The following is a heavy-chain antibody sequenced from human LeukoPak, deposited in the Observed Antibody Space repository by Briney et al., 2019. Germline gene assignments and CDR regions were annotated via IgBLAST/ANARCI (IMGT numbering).Heavy chain of an antibody. D-gene: IGHD1-1*01. V-gene: IGHV3-23*01. CDR2: ISGSGGST. CDR3: AKDGTPYY. J-gene: IGHJ4*02. Sequence: PGGSLRLSCAASGFTFSSFAMTWVRQAPGKGLEWVSGISGSGGSTYYADSVKGRYTISRDNSKNTLYLQMNSLRADDTAVYYCAKDGTPYYWGQGTLVTVSS. CDR1: GFTFSSFA.